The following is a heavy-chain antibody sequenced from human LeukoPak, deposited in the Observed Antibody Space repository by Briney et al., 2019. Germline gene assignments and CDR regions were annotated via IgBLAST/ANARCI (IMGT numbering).Heavy chain of an antibody. J-gene: IGHJ4*02. Sequence: SETLSLTCTVSGGSISNSRYYWGWIRQPPGKGLEWIGSIYDGGNTYYNPSLKSRVTISVDASKNQFSLKLSSVTAADTAVYYCARAVGFYYDSRSYYFDYWGQGTLVTVSS. CDR3: ARAVGFYYDSRSYYFDY. CDR1: GGSISNSRYY. D-gene: IGHD3-22*01. CDR2: IYDGGNT. V-gene: IGHV4-39*07.